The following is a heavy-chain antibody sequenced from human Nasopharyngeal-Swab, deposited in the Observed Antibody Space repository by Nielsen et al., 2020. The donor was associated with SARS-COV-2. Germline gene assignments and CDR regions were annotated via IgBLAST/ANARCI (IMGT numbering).Heavy chain of an antibody. V-gene: IGHV4-39*01. D-gene: IGHD3-10*01. J-gene: IGHJ3*02. CDR2: IYYSGST. Sequence: WIRQPPGKGLEWIGSIYYSGSTYYNPSLKSRVTISVDTSKNQFSLKLSSVTAADTAVYYCARRPPGIGPRAFGIWGQGTMVTVSS. CDR3: ARRPPGIGPRAFGI.